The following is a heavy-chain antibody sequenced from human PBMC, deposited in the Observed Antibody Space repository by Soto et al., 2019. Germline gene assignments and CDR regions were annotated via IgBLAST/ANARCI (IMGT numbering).Heavy chain of an antibody. D-gene: IGHD1-1*01. CDR2: SNGDESNI. V-gene: IGHV3-48*01. CDR1: GFNFSSYS. Sequence: EVQVVESGGGLVQPGGSLRLSCAASGFNFSSYSMNWVRQAPGKGLEWVSYSNGDESNIIYADSVKGRFTISRDNAKNSLYLQMSSLRGDDTAVYYCARDHNWAFDYWGQGILVSVSS. J-gene: IGHJ4*02. CDR3: ARDHNWAFDY.